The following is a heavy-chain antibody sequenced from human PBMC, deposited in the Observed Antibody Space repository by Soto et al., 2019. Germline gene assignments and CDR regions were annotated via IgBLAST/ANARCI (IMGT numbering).Heavy chain of an antibody. Sequence: ASVKVSCKASGYTFTSYYMHWVRQAPGQGLEWMGIINPSGGSTSYAQKFQGRVTMTRDTSTSTVYMELSSLRSEDTAVYYCARGVPHDYGDYGGAFDIWGQGAMVTVSS. CDR3: ARGVPHDYGDYGGAFDI. CDR1: GYTFTSYY. V-gene: IGHV1-46*03. D-gene: IGHD4-17*01. CDR2: INPSGGST. J-gene: IGHJ3*02.